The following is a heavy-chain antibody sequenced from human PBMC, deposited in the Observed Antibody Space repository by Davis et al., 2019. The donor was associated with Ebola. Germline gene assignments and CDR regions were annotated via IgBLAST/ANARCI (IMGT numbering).Heavy chain of an antibody. CDR1: GGSISSYY. CDR2: IYYSGST. D-gene: IGHD2-2*01. Sequence: SETLSLTCTVSGGSISSYYWSWIRQPPGKGLEWIGYIYYSGSTHYNPSLKSRVTISVDTSKNQFSLKLSSVTAADTAVYYCARVVLVPAAPNWFDPWGQGTLVTVSS. V-gene: IGHV4-59*01. J-gene: IGHJ5*02. CDR3: ARVVLVPAAPNWFDP.